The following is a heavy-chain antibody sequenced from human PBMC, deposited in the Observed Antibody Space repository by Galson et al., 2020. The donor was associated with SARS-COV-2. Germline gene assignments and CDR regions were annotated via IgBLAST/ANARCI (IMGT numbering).Heavy chain of an antibody. Sequence: ESGPTLVKPTQTLRLTCAFSGFSLSTSGICVSWIRQPPGKALEWLARIDWDDDKYYSTSLQTRLTISKDTPKNQVVLTMTNMDPEDTATYFCARMDGVPGKYFDYWGQGALVTVSS. CDR1: GFSLSTSGIC. J-gene: IGHJ4*02. V-gene: IGHV2-70*11. CDR3: ARMDGVPGKYFDY. D-gene: IGHD3-10*01. CDR2: IDWDDDK.